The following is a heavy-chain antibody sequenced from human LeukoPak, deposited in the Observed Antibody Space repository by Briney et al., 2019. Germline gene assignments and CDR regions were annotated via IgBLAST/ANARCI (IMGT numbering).Heavy chain of an antibody. Sequence: PGGSLRLSCAASGFTFSDYNMNWIRQAPGKGLEWVSHISSSGNIIYYVDSVKGQFTIYKDNAKNSLYLQMNSLRAEDTAVYYCARAMFGGVIGKFDYWGQGSLVTVSS. CDR2: ISSSGNII. CDR1: GFTFSDYN. V-gene: IGHV3-11*01. CDR3: ARAMFGGVIGKFDY. J-gene: IGHJ4*02. D-gene: IGHD3-16*02.